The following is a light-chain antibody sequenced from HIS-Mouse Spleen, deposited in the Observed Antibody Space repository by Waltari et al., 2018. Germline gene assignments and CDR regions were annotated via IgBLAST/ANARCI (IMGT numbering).Light chain of an antibody. CDR1: ALPKQY. V-gene: IGLV3-25*03. Sequence: SYELTQPPSVSVSPGQTARITCSGDALPKQYAYWYQQKPGQAPVLVIYKDSERPSGIPGRFSGSSSGTTVTLTISGGQAEDEADYYCQSADSSGTYWVFGGGTKLTVL. CDR3: QSADSSGTYWV. J-gene: IGLJ3*02. CDR2: KDS.